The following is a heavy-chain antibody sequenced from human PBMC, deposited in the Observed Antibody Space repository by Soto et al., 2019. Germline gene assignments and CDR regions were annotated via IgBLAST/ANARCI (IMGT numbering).Heavy chain of an antibody. CDR1: GFTFSSYW. D-gene: IGHD6-13*01. J-gene: IGHJ5*02. CDR3: AREEADSTADLIDP. CDR2: IKQDGSEK. V-gene: IGHV3-7*01. Sequence: EVQLVESGGGLVQPGGSLRLSCAASGFTFSSYWMSWVRQAPGKGLEWVANIKQDGSEKYYVDSVKGRFTISRDNAKNSLYRQMNSLRAEDTAVYYCAREEADSTADLIDPWGQGTLVTVSS.